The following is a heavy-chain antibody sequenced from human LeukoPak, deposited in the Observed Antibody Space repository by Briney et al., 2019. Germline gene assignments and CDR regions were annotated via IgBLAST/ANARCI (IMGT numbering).Heavy chain of an antibody. Sequence: ASVKVSCKASGYTFTSYDINWVRQATGQGLEWMGWMNPNSGNTGYAQKFQGRVTMTRNTSISTAYMELSSLRSEDTAVYYCARGRDIVATIEGEGWFDPWGQGTLVTVSS. J-gene: IGHJ5*02. CDR1: GYTFTSYD. D-gene: IGHD5-12*01. CDR2: MNPNSGNT. CDR3: ARGRDIVATIEGEGWFDP. V-gene: IGHV1-8*01.